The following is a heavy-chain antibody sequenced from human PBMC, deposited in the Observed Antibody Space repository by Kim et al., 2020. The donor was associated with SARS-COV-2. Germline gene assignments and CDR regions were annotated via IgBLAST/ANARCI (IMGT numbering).Heavy chain of an antibody. CDR3: ARREGWHSSGWNGGAFDI. D-gene: IGHD6-19*01. V-gene: IGHV4-39*01. CDR1: GGSISSSSYY. CDR2: IYYSGST. Sequence: SETLSLTCTVSGGSISSSSYYWGWIRQPPGKGLEWIGSIYYSGSTYYNPSLKSRVTISVDTSKNQFSLKLSAVTAADTAVYYCARREGWHSSGWNGGAFDIWGQGTMVTVSS. J-gene: IGHJ3*02.